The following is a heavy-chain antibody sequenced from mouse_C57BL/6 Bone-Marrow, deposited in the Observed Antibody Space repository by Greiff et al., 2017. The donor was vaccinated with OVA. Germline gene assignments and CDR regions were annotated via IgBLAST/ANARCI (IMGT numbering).Heavy chain of an antibody. V-gene: IGHV14-4*01. CDR3: TAYYYGSSLHYFDY. CDR1: GFNIKDDY. CDR2: IDPENGDT. D-gene: IGHD1-1*01. Sequence: VQLQQSGAELVRPGASVKLSCTASGFNIKDDYMHWVKQRPEQGLEWIGWIDPENGDTEYASKFQGKATITADTSSNTAYLQLSSLTSEDTAVYYCTAYYYGSSLHYFDYWGQGTTLRVSS. J-gene: IGHJ2*01.